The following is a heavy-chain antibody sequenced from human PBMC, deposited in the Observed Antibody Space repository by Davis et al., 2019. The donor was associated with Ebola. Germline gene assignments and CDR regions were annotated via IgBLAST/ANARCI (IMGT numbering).Heavy chain of an antibody. J-gene: IGHJ6*02. CDR2: IYHSGST. CDR3: ARERPMVRGTWYGMDV. V-gene: IGHV4-30-2*01. D-gene: IGHD3-10*01. Sequence: MPSETLSLTCTVSGGSISSYSWSWIRQPPGKGLEWIGYIYHSGSTYYNPSLKSRVTISVDRSKNQFSLKLSSVTAADTAVYYCARERPMVRGTWYGMDVWGQGTTVTVSS. CDR1: GGSISSYS.